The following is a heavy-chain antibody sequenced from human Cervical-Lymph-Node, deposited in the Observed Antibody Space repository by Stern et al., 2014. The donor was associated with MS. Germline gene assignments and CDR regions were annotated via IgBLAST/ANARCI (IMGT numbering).Heavy chain of an antibody. D-gene: IGHD6-25*01. J-gene: IGHJ6*02. Sequence: QMQLVQSGGGVAQPGRSLRLSCAASEFVFSAYGMHWVRQAPGKGLAWVAAISHDGSNKNNVDSVKGRFPMSRENTKNPVSQKMTGLREEDPAMYYCAKDPFPASTIAAQYGMDVWGQGTTVTVSS. V-gene: IGHV3-30*18. CDR3: AKDPFPASTIAAQYGMDV. CDR2: ISHDGSNK. CDR1: EFVFSAYG.